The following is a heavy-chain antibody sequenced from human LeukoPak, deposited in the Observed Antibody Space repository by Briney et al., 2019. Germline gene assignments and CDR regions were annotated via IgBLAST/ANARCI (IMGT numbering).Heavy chain of an antibody. D-gene: IGHD6-13*01. J-gene: IGHJ4*02. Sequence: SVKVSCKASGGTLSRYAISWVRQAPGQGLEWMGGITPILGTTHYTQKFQGRVTITADESTSTAYMELSSLRSEDTAVHYCATGDRSSSWYLPFDYWGQGTLVTVSS. CDR2: ITPILGTT. CDR3: ATGDRSSSWYLPFDY. CDR1: GGTLSRYA. V-gene: IGHV1-69*01.